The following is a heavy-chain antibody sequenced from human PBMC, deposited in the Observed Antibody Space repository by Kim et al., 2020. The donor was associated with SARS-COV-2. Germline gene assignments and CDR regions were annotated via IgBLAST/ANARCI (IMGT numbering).Heavy chain of an antibody. CDR2: IYYSGST. V-gene: IGHV4-59*02. D-gene: IGHD2-21*01. Sequence: SETLSLTCTVSGGSVSNYYCSWIRQPPGKGLEWIGYIYYSGSTNYNPSLKSRVTISVDTSKNQFSLKLSSVTAADTAVYYCASGPLGGVWSGPFDPWGQGTLVTVSS. CDR3: ASGPLGGVWSGPFDP. CDR1: GGSVSNYY. J-gene: IGHJ5*02.